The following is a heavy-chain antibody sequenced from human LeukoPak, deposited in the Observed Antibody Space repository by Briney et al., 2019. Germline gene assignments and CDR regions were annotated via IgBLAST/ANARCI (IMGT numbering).Heavy chain of an antibody. D-gene: IGHD7-27*01. V-gene: IGHV4-34*09. CDR3: ARLGTSNWDFDY. J-gene: IGHJ4*02. CDR2: IYYSGST. CDR1: GGSFSGYY. Sequence: SETLSLTCAVYGGSFSGYYWSWIRQPPGKGLEWIGYIYYSGSTYYNPSLKSRVTISADTSKNQFSLKLSSVTAADTAVYYCARLGTSNWDFDYWGQGTLVTVSS.